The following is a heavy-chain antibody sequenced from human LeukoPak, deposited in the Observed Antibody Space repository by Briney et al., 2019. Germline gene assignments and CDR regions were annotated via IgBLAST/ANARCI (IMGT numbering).Heavy chain of an antibody. V-gene: IGHV3-7*01. D-gene: IGHD6-13*01. CDR2: INQDGSDN. CDR3: ARQSYSSGWYEDY. Sequence: GGSLRLSCVASGFTFSTYWMNWVRQAPGKGLEWVANINQDGSDNYYVDSVKGRFTISRDNAKNSLFLQMSSLRAEDTAVYYCARQSYSSGWYEDYWGLGALVTVSS. CDR1: GFTFSTYW. J-gene: IGHJ4*02.